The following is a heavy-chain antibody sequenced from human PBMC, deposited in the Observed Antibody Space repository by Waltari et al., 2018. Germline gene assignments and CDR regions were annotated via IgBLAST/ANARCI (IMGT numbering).Heavy chain of an antibody. Sequence: QVRLVQSGAEVKKPGASVKVACMASGCTFSRYGFNWGRQAPGQGLEWMGAIIPIFDSPSYAQKFQGRVTITADESTSTAYMELSSLRSEDTAVYYCTRADGTEVISSYYYAMDVWGQGTTVTVS. V-gene: IGHV1-69*01. CDR3: TRADGTEVISSYYYAMDV. J-gene: IGHJ6*02. CDR2: IIPIFDSP. D-gene: IGHD6-13*01. CDR1: GCTFSRYG.